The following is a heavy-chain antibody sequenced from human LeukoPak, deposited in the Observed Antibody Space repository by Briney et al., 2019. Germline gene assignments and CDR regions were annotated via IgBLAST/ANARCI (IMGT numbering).Heavy chain of an antibody. J-gene: IGHJ4*02. Sequence: SETLSLTCTVSGVSISSSNNFWGWIRQPPGKGLEWIGSVHYSGTTYYIPSLKSRVTISVDTSKNQFSLKPSSVTAADTAVYYCARHEEEDGYNAKTFGYWGQGTLVTVSS. D-gene: IGHD5-24*01. CDR1: GVSISSSNNF. CDR2: VHYSGTT. V-gene: IGHV4-39*01. CDR3: ARHEEEDGYNAKTFGY.